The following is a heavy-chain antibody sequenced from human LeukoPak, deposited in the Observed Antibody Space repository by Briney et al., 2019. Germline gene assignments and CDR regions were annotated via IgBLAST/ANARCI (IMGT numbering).Heavy chain of an antibody. Sequence: SETLSLTCAVYGGSFSGYYWSWIRQPPGKGLEWIGEINHSGSTNYNPSLKSRVTISVDTSKNQFSLKLSSVTAADTAVYYCARGAVSSSWYPRSYFDYWGQGTLVTVSS. V-gene: IGHV4-34*01. CDR2: INHSGST. J-gene: IGHJ4*02. CDR3: ARGAVSSSWYPRSYFDY. D-gene: IGHD6-13*01. CDR1: GGSFSGYY.